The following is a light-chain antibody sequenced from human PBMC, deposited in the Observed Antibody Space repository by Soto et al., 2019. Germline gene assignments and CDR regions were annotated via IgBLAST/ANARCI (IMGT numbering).Light chain of an antibody. Sequence: EIAMTQAPVTLSVSPGETVTLSCRARQSVRTNVAWYQHKLGPAPRLLIYGASTRATCIPARFSGSGSGTEFTLTISSLQSEDFAVYYCQQYNNWPPIAFGQGTRLEIK. CDR3: QQYNNWPPIA. CDR2: GAS. J-gene: IGKJ5*01. CDR1: QSVRTN. V-gene: IGKV3-15*01.